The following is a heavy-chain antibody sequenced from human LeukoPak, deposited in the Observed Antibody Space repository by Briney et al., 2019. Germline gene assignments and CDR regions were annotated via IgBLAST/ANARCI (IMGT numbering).Heavy chain of an antibody. D-gene: IGHD3-10*01. Sequence: GASVKVSCKASGYTFTSYDINWVRQATGQGLEWMGWMNPNSGNTGYAQKFQGRVTMTRNTSISTAYMELSSLRSEDTAVYYCASSPMVRGVILRFDPWGQGTLVTVSS. CDR2: MNPNSGNT. V-gene: IGHV1-8*01. CDR1: GYTFTSYD. J-gene: IGHJ5*02. CDR3: ASSPMVRGVILRFDP.